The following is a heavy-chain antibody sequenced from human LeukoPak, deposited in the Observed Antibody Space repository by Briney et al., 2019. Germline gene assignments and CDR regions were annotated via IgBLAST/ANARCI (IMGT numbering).Heavy chain of an antibody. D-gene: IGHD4-23*01. Sequence: SETLSLTCTVSGGSISSGGYYWSWIRLHPGKGLEWIGYIYYSGSTYYNPSLKSRVTISVDTSKNQFSLKLSSVTAADTAVYYCARDLLNEGNHLDYWGQGALVTVSS. CDR1: GGSISSGGYY. V-gene: IGHV4-31*03. CDR3: ARDLLNEGNHLDY. J-gene: IGHJ4*02. CDR2: IYYSGST.